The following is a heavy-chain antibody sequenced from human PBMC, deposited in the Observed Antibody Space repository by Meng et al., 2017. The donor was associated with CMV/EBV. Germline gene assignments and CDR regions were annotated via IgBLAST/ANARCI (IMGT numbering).Heavy chain of an antibody. Sequence: GESLKISCKGSGYNFISYWIGWVRQMPGKGLEWMGSIYPGDSETRYSPSFQGQVTISADKSISTAYLQWSSLKASDTAMYYCARRSPGDYGGYFDYWGQGTLVTVSS. J-gene: IGHJ4*02. CDR1: GYNFISYW. V-gene: IGHV5-51*01. D-gene: IGHD4-23*01. CDR2: IYPGDSET. CDR3: ARRSPGDYGGYFDY.